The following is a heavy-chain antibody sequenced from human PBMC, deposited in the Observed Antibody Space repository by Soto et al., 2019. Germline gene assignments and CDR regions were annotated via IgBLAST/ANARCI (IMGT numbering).Heavy chain of an antibody. CDR1: GGSVSHNNW. CDR3: TKNSAYALDY. V-gene: IGHV4-4*02. Sequence: QVQLQESGPGLVKPSGTLSLSCAVSGGSVSHNNWWSWVRQSPGNVLEWIGEIHHSGGTSYNPSLESRVTLSVDKSKNELFIRLNYVTGADTAVYYCTKNSAYALDYWGLGILVTVSS. CDR2: IHHSGGT. J-gene: IGHJ4*02. D-gene: IGHD5-12*01.